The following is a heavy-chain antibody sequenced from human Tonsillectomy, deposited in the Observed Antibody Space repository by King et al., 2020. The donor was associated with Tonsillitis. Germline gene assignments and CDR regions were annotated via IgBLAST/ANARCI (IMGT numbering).Heavy chain of an antibody. Sequence: VQLVESGGGLVKPGGSLRLSCAASGFIFSDYSMTWVRQAPGKGLEWVSSISSSGNYIYYADSVKGRFTISRDNAENSLYLHVNSLRVEDTAVYYCARESISDGDSVSWDAFDIWGQGTMVTVSS. CDR2: ISSSGNYI. J-gene: IGHJ3*02. V-gene: IGHV3-21*01. D-gene: IGHD5/OR15-5a*01. CDR1: GFIFSDYS. CDR3: ARESISDGDSVSWDAFDI.